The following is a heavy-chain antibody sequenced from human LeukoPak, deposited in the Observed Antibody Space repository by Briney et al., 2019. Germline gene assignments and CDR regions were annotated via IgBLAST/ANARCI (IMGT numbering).Heavy chain of an antibody. Sequence: PGRSLRLSCTASGFTFGDYAMSWVRQAPGKGLEWVGFIRSKAYGGTTECAASVKGRFTISRDDSKSIAYLQMNSLKTEDTAVYYCTRGSSSGWYWTYYFDYWGQGTLVTVSS. D-gene: IGHD6-19*01. CDR1: GFTFGDYA. CDR2: IRSKAYGGTT. J-gene: IGHJ4*02. V-gene: IGHV3-49*04. CDR3: TRGSSSGWYWTYYFDY.